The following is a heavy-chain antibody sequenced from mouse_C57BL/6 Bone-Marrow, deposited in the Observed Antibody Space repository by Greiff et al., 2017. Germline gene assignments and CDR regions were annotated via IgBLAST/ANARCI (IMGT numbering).Heavy chain of an antibody. J-gene: IGHJ3*01. CDR2: IYPYNGVS. CDR1: GYSFTGYY. Sequence: EVQRVEPGPELVKPGASVKISCKASGYSFTGYYMHWVKQSHGNILDWIGYIYPYNGVSSYNQKFKGKATLTVDKSSSTAYMELRSLTSEDSAVYYCARDEGGCERAYWGQGTLLTVSA. CDR3: ARDEGGCERAY. V-gene: IGHV1-31*01.